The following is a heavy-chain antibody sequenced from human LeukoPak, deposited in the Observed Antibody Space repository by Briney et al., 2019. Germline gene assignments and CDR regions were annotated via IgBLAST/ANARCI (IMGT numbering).Heavy chain of an antibody. D-gene: IGHD4-23*01. J-gene: IGHJ4*02. CDR2: INHSGST. CDR3: AMQATVVTPGGVDY. Sequence: PSETLSLTCAVYGGSFNGYYWSWIRQPPGKGLEWIGEINHSGSTNYNPSLKSRVTISVDTSKHQFSLKLSSVTATDTAVYYCAMQATVVTPGGVDYWGQGTLVTVSS. CDR1: GGSFNGYY. V-gene: IGHV4-34*01.